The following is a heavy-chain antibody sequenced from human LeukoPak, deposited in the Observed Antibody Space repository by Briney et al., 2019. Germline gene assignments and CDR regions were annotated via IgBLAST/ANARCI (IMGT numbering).Heavy chain of an antibody. CDR3: ARAFPTMGGY. CDR1: GYSISSGFY. V-gene: IGHV4-38-2*02. J-gene: IGHJ4*02. D-gene: IGHD3-10*01. Sequence: PSETLSLTCTVSGYSISSGFYWVWIRQPPGKGLEWIGNIHHSGSTYYNPSLKSRVAMPLDTSKNQFSLKLSSVTAADTAVYYCARAFPTMGGYWGQGTLVTVSS. CDR2: IHHSGST.